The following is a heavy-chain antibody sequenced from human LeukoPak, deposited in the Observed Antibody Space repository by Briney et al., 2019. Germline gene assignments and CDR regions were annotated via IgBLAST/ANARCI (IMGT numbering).Heavy chain of an antibody. Sequence: GGSLRLSCAASGFTFSSYWMHWVRQAPGKGLEWVSLISWDGGSTYYADSVKGRFTISRDNSKNSLYLQMNSLRTEDTALYYCAKDRTAGTDPIPYFDYWGQGTLVTVSS. V-gene: IGHV3-43*01. CDR3: AKDRTAGTDPIPYFDY. CDR1: GFTFSSYW. CDR2: ISWDGGST. J-gene: IGHJ4*02. D-gene: IGHD6-19*01.